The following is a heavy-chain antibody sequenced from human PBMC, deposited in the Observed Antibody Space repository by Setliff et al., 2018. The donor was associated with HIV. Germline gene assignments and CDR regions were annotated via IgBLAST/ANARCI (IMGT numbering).Heavy chain of an antibody. Sequence: SETLSLTCTVSGGSIGSGSHYWSWIRQPAGKGLEWIGHIYTTGSTNYNPSLKRRVTISADTSNNQFSLRLNSMTAADTAVYYCAKTSVGATGLYAFDIWGQGTMVTVSS. V-gene: IGHV4-61*09. CDR3: AKTSVGATGLYAFDI. D-gene: IGHD1-26*01. J-gene: IGHJ3*02. CDR1: GGSIGSGSHY. CDR2: IYTTGST.